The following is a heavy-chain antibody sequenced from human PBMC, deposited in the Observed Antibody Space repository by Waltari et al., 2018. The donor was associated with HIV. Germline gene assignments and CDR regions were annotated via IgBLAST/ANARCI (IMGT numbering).Heavy chain of an antibody. Sequence: QVQLQESGPGLVKPSQTLSLTCTVSGGSFSSGSYYWSWIRQPAGKGLEWLGRIYTSGSTNYNPSLKSRVTISVDTSKNQFSLKLSSVTAADTAVYYCARDRNYYYDSSGYFFNAFDIWGQGTMVTVSS. CDR3: ARDRNYYYDSSGYFFNAFDI. CDR2: IYTSGST. CDR1: GGSFSSGSYY. D-gene: IGHD3-22*01. J-gene: IGHJ3*02. V-gene: IGHV4-61*02.